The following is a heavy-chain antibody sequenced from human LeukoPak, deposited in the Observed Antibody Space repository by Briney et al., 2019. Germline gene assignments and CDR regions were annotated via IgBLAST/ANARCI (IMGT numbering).Heavy chain of an antibody. V-gene: IGHV1-69*04. CDR3: ARDEGIAAAGEGPGGAFDI. D-gene: IGHD6-13*01. J-gene: IGHJ3*02. CDR2: IIPILGIA. CDR1: GGTFSSYA. Sequence: SVKVSCKASGGTFSSYAISWVRQAPGQGLEWMGRIIPILGIANYAQKFQGRVTITADKSTSTAYMELSSLRSEDTAVYYCARDEGIAAAGEGPGGAFDIWGQGTMVTVSS.